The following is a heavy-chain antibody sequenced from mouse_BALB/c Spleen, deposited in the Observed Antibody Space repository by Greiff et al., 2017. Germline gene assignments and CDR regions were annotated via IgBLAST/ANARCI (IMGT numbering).Heavy chain of an antibody. J-gene: IGHJ2*01. CDR2: ISYSGST. CDR3: ARLTHYFDY. Sequence: DVQLQESGPGLVKPSQSLSLTCTVTGYSITSDYAWNWIRQFPGNKLEWMGYISYSGSTSYNPSLKSRISITRDTSKNQFFLQLNSVTTEDTATYYCARLTHYFDYWGQGTTLTVSS. V-gene: IGHV3-2*02. CDR1: GYSITSDYA.